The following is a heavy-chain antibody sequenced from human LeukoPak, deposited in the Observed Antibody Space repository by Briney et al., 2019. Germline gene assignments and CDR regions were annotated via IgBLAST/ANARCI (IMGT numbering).Heavy chain of an antibody. CDR3: AREDSSGWYVFDY. Sequence: PGGSLRLSCAASGFTFSNFAMNWVRQAPGKGLEWVSAISGGGSATFYAASVKGRFTISRDNSKSTVFLQMNSLRAEDTAVYYCAREDSSGWYVFDYWGQGTLVTVSS. J-gene: IGHJ4*02. CDR1: GFTFSNFA. V-gene: IGHV3-23*01. CDR2: ISGGGSAT. D-gene: IGHD6-19*01.